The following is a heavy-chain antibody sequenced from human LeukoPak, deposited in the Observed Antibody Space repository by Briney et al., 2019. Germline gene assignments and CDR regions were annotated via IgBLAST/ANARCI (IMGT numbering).Heavy chain of an antibody. CDR2: IATTGAT. Sequence: GGSLRLSCAASGFTFSSYDMHWVRQGLGKGLEWVSGIATTGATFYAGSVKGRFTISRENAKKSSYLQMNDLRAEDTAVYYCARGRSYWYAFDIWGQGTMVTVSS. CDR1: GFTFSSYD. CDR3: ARGRSYWYAFDI. J-gene: IGHJ3*02. V-gene: IGHV3-13*01. D-gene: IGHD2-21*01.